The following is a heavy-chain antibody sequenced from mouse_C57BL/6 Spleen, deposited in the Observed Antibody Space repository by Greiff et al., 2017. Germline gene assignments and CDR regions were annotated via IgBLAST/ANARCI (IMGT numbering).Heavy chain of an antibody. Sequence: VQLQQSGPGLVKPSQSLSLTCSVTGYSITSGYYWNWIRQFPGNKLEWMGYISYDGSNNYNPSLKNRISITRDTSKNQFFLKLNSVTTEDTATYYCARDEGGFDYWGQGTTLTVSS. CDR3: ARDEGGFDY. CDR1: GYSITSGYY. J-gene: IGHJ2*01. V-gene: IGHV3-6*01. CDR2: ISYDGSN.